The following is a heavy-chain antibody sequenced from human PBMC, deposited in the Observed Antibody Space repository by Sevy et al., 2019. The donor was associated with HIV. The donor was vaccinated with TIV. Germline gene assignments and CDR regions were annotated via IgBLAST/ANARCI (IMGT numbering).Heavy chain of an antibody. D-gene: IGHD2-2*01. CDR2: IKKDGSEK. J-gene: IGHJ6*02. V-gene: IGHV3-7*03. CDR3: ARDCSSTNCLWGLDV. Sequence: GGSLRLSCAASGFTFSSYWMTWVRQAPGKGLEWVANIKKDGSEKYYVDSVKGQFTISRDNAKNSLYLQMNSLRVEDTAMYYCARDCSSTNCLWGLDVWGQGTTVTVSS. CDR1: GFTFSSYW.